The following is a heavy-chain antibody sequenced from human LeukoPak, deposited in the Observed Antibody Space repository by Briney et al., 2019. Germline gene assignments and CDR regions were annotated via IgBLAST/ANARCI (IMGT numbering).Heavy chain of an antibody. D-gene: IGHD6-6*01. V-gene: IGHV4-59*08. CDR2: IHYSGST. CDR3: ARHAARTVDY. J-gene: IGHJ4*02. CDR1: GGSISSYY. Sequence: SETLSLSCTVSGGSISSYYWSWMRQPPGKGLEWIGYIHYSGSTNYNPSLKSRVAISVDTSKSQFSLKLSSVTAADTAVYYCARHAARTVDYWGQGTLVTVSS.